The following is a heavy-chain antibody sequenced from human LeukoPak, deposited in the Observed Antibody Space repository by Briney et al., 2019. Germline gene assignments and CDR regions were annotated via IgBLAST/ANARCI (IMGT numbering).Heavy chain of an antibody. CDR3: AKWAGYSSGWYEGMSY. CDR2: ISGGGGST. Sequence: PGGSLRLSCAASGFTFSSYAMNWVRQAPGKGLEWVSGISGGGGSTYYADSVEGRFTISGDNSKNTLYLQMNSLRAEDTAVYYCAKWAGYSSGWYEGMSYWGQGTLVTVSS. CDR1: GFTFSSYA. D-gene: IGHD6-19*01. V-gene: IGHV3-23*01. J-gene: IGHJ4*02.